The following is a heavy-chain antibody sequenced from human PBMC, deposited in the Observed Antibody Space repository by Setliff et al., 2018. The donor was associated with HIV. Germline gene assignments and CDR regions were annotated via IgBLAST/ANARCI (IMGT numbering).Heavy chain of an antibody. V-gene: IGHV4-59*01. Sequence: PSETLSLTCTVSGGSINNYYWSWIRQSPGKGLVWIAHIYYNGNTDYSPSLKSRLSISVDTSKNQFSLHLTSVTAPDKAIYYGAREGPARVGGGDYFDDWGQGKLVTVSS. D-gene: IGHD3-16*01. J-gene: IGHJ4*02. CDR1: GGSINNYY. CDR3: AREGPARVGGGDYFDD. CDR2: IYYNGNT.